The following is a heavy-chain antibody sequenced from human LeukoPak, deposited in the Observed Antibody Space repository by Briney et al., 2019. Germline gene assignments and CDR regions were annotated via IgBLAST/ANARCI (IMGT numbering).Heavy chain of an antibody. CDR1: GYSITSGYY. D-gene: IGHD3-10*01. CDR2: IYHSGST. J-gene: IGHJ4*02. Sequence: SETLSLTCTVSGYSITSGYYWGWIRQPPGKGLEWIGTIYHSGSTYYNPSLKSRVTISVDTSENQFSLKLSSVTAADTAVYYCARARGSRPGKYYFDYWGQGTLVTVSS. V-gene: IGHV4-38-2*02. CDR3: ARARGSRPGKYYFDY.